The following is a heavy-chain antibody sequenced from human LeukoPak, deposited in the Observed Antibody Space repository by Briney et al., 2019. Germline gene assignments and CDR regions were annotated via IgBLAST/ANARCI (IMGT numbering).Heavy chain of an antibody. CDR2: IDSDGSST. V-gene: IGHV3-74*01. J-gene: IGHJ4*02. CDR3: TRGVTYFDY. D-gene: IGHD4-23*01. CDR1: GFTFSNYW. Sequence: PGGSLRLSCAASGFTFSNYWMHWVRQAPGKGLVWVSRIDSDGSSTSYADSVKGRFTISRDNAKNTLYLQMNSLRAEDTAVYYCTRGVTYFDYWGQGTLVTVSS.